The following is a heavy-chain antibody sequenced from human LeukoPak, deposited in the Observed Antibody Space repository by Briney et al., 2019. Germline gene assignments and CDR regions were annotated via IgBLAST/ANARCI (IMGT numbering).Heavy chain of an antibody. V-gene: IGHV4-39*07. CDR2: IYYSGST. D-gene: IGHD3-3*01. CDR3: ARDYDELRFDY. CDR1: GGSISSSSHY. J-gene: IGHJ4*02. Sequence: SETLSLTCTVSGGSISSSSHYWGWIRQPPGKGLEWIGSIYYSGSTYYNPSLESRVTISVDTSKNQFSLKLSSVTAADTAVYYCARDYDELRFDYWGQGTLVTVSS.